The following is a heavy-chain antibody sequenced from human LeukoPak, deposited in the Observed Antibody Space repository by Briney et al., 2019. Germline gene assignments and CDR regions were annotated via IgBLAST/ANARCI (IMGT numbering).Heavy chain of an antibody. V-gene: IGHV4-39*02. CDR3: ASLDPCYFDSGACHYYYSMDV. CDR2: VFYTGKT. CDR1: GGSISTPSSY. Sequence: PSETLSLTCTVSGGSISTPSSYWGWIRQPPGKGLEWIGSVFYTGKTHYNPSLKSRVTISVDASQNHFSLKLGSVAAADSALYYCASLDPCYFDSGACHYYYSMDVWGQGTTVTVYS. D-gene: IGHD3-22*01. J-gene: IGHJ6*02.